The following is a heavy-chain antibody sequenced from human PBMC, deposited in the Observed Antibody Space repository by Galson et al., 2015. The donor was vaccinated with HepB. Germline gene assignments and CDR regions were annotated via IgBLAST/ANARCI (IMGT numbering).Heavy chain of an antibody. CDR3: AKRVWDSSKGNWFDP. CDR2: ISGSGGST. J-gene: IGHJ5*02. V-gene: IGHV3-23*01. Sequence: SLRLSCAASGFTFSSYAMSWVRQAPGKGLEWVSAISGSGGSTYYADSVKGRFTISRDNSKNTLYLQMNSLRVEDTAVYYCAKRVWDSSKGNWFDPWGQGTLVTVSS. D-gene: IGHD3-22*01. CDR1: GFTFSSYA.